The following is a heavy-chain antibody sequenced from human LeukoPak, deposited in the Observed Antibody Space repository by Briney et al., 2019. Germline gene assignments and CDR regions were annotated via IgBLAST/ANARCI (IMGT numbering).Heavy chain of an antibody. CDR3: AREAPGNLGAFDI. J-gene: IGHJ3*02. CDR2: INPNSGGT. Sequence: ASVKVSCKASGYAFTGYYMHWVRQAPGQGLEWMGWINPNSGGTNYAQKFQGRVTMTRDTSISTAYMELSRLRSDDTAVYYCAREAPGNLGAFDIWGQGTMVTVSS. D-gene: IGHD1-14*01. V-gene: IGHV1-2*02. CDR1: GYAFTGYY.